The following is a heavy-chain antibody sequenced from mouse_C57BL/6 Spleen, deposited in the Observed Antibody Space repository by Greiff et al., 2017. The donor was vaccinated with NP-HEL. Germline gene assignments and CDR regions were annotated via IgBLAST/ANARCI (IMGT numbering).Heavy chain of an antibody. D-gene: IGHD2-4*01. Sequence: EVHLVESGGGLVQSGRSLRLSCATSGFTFSDFYMEWVRQAPGKGLEWIAASRNKANDYTTEYSASVKGRFIVSRDTSQSILYLQMNALRAEDTAIYYCARDALYDYGSFAYWGQGTLVTVSA. CDR1: GFTFSDFY. CDR2: SRNKANDYTT. J-gene: IGHJ3*01. CDR3: ARDALYDYGSFAY. V-gene: IGHV7-1*01.